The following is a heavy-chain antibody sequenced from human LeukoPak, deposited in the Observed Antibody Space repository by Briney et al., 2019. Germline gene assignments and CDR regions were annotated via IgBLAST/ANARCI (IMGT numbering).Heavy chain of an antibody. CDR2: ITNSGNSK. CDR3: AREPISS. CDR1: EFTFSSYS. V-gene: IGHV3-48*01. D-gene: IGHD3-9*01. J-gene: IGHJ4*02. Sequence: GGSLRLSCAASEFTFSSYSMNWIRQAPGKGLEWVSYITNSGNSKSYADSVKGRFTISRDNTKNSLYLQMNGLRAEDTAVYYCAREPISSWGQGTLVTVSS.